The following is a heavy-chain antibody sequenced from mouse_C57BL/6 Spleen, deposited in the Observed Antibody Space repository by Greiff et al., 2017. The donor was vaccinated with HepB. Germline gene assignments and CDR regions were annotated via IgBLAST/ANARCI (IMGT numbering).Heavy chain of an antibody. Sequence: EVHLVESGGGLVKPGGSLKLSCAASGFTFSSYAMSWVRQTPEKRLEWVATISDGGSYTYYPDNVKGRFTISRDNAKNNLYLQMSHLKSEDTAMYYCAREGDDHVRFAYWGQGTLVTVSA. J-gene: IGHJ3*01. V-gene: IGHV5-4*01. CDR3: AREGDDHVRFAY. CDR1: GFTFSSYA. D-gene: IGHD2-4*01. CDR2: ISDGGSYT.